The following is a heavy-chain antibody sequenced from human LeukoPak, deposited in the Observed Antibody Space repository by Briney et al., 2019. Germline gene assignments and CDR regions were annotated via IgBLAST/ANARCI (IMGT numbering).Heavy chain of an antibody. Sequence: PGGSLRLSCAASGFTFSDYYLSGIRRPPGRGLGGFSYISISGGTIYYADPVKGRFTISRDNAKNSLYLQMNSLRAEDTAVYYCARDQGGSYYPWFDPWGQGTLVTVSS. V-gene: IGHV3-11*04. CDR1: GFTFSDYY. CDR2: ISISGGTI. J-gene: IGHJ5*02. D-gene: IGHD1-26*01. CDR3: ARDQGGSYYPWFDP.